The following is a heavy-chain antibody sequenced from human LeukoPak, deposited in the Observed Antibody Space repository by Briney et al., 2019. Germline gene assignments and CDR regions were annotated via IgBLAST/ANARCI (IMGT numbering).Heavy chain of an antibody. CDR1: RFTFSSYW. V-gene: IGHV3-74*01. CDR3: ARGCRSTSCSIDY. D-gene: IGHD2-2*01. CDR2: INGDGTSK. J-gene: IGHJ4*02. Sequence: GGSLRLSCAASRFTFSSYWMHWVRQVPGKGLLWVARINGDGTSKTYADSVKGRFTISRDNAKNTLYLQMNSLRAEDTAVYYCARGCRSTSCSIDYWGQGTLVTVSS.